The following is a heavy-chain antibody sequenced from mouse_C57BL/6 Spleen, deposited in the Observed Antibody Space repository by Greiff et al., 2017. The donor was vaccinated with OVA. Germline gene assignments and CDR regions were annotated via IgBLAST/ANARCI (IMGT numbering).Heavy chain of an antibody. Sequence: EVQLQQSGPGMVKPSQSLSLTCTVTGYSITSGYDWHWIRHFPGNKLEWMGYISYSGSTNYNPSLKSRISITHATSKNHFFLKLNSVTTEDTATYYCARGPGTRGYFDYWGQGTTLTVSS. D-gene: IGHD4-1*01. CDR2: ISYSGST. J-gene: IGHJ2*01. CDR3: ARGPGTRGYFDY. V-gene: IGHV3-1*01. CDR1: GYSITSGYD.